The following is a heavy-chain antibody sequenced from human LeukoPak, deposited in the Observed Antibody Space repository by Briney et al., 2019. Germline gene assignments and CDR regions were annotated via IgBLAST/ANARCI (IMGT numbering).Heavy chain of an antibody. J-gene: IGHJ4*02. CDR1: GGSISSYY. CDR2: IYYSGST. D-gene: IGHD4-11*01. CDR3: AREADYKPIYYFDY. Sequence: SETLSLTCTVSGGSISSYYWSWIRQPPGKGLEWIGYIYYSGSTNYNPSLKSRVTISVDTSKNQFSLKLSSVTAADTAVYYCAREADYKPIYYFDYWGQGTLVTVSS. V-gene: IGHV4-59*01.